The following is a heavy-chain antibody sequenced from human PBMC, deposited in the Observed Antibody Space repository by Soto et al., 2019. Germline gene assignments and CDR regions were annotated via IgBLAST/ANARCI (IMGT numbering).Heavy chain of an antibody. Sequence: PSETLSLTCTVSGGSISSSSYYWGWIRQPPGKGLEWIGSIYYSGSTYYNPSLKSRVTISVDTSKNQFSLKLMSVSAADTAVYYCGRLEGLATISYYFDYWGQGALVTVSS. J-gene: IGHJ4*02. CDR3: GRLEGLATISYYFDY. CDR1: GGSISSSSYY. V-gene: IGHV4-39*01. CDR2: IYYSGST. D-gene: IGHD3-9*01.